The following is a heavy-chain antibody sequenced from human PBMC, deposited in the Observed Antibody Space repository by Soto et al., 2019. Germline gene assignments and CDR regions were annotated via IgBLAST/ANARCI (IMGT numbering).Heavy chain of an antibody. CDR3: VIHDKTVSLAH. CDR2: IGGYHSQT. D-gene: IGHD3-22*01. J-gene: IGHJ4*02. CDR1: GYFFPDYG. Sequence: QMVQSGAEINEPGASVKVSCKTSGYFFPDYGIDGVRQSPGQGLQWMGGIGGYHSQTKYTPKFQGRVTINSDTSTRTVYMEMRSLRAVDTATYYCVIHDKTVSLAHGGTGTRITVSS. V-gene: IGHV1-18*04.